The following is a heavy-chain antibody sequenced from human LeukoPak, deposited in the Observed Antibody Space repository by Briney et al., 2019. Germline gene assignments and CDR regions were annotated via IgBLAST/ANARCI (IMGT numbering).Heavy chain of an antibody. D-gene: IGHD5-12*01. J-gene: IGHJ4*02. V-gene: IGHV3-21*04. CDR1: GFTFSSYS. CDR2: ISSSSSYI. Sequence: GGSLRLSCAASGFTFSSYSMNWVRQAPGKGLEWVSSISSSSSYIYYADSVKGRFTISRDNAKNSLYLQMNSLRAEDTAVYYCAKERGWLRFPFDYWGQGTLVTVSS. CDR3: AKERGWLRFPFDY.